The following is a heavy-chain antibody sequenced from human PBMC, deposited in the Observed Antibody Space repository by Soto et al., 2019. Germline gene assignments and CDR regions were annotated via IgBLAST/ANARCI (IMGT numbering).Heavy chain of an antibody. CDR2: ISYDGSNK. V-gene: IGHV3-30-3*01. D-gene: IGHD4-17*01. Sequence: QVQLVESGGGVVQPGRSLRLSCAASGFTFSSYAMHWVRQAPGKGLEWVAVISYDGSNKYYADSVKGRFTVSRDNSKNTLYLQMNSLRAEDTAVYYFARDYTVTTCGMDVWGQGTTVTVSS. CDR1: GFTFSSYA. J-gene: IGHJ6*02. CDR3: ARDYTVTTCGMDV.